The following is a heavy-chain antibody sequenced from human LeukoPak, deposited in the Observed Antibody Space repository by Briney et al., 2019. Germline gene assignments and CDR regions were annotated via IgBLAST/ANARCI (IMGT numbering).Heavy chain of an antibody. CDR2: ITSSSNYI. CDR1: GFTFSGYS. D-gene: IGHD4-17*01. V-gene: IGHV3-21*01. Sequence: GGSLRLSCAASGFTFSGYSMNWVRQAPGKGLEWVSSITSSSNYIYYADSVKGRFTISRDNSKNTLYLQMNSLRAGDTAVYYCARSSPGNYGDHQFDYWGQGTLVTVSS. J-gene: IGHJ4*02. CDR3: ARSSPGNYGDHQFDY.